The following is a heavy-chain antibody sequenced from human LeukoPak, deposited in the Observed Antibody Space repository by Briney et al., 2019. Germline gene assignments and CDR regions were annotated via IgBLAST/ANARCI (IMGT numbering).Heavy chain of an antibody. Sequence: SVKVSCKASGGTFSSYAISWVRQAPGQGLEWMGGIISIFGTANYAQKFQGRVTITTDESTSTAYMELSSLRSEDTAVYYCARAPGYSNNWYRFDSWGQGTLVTVSS. J-gene: IGHJ4*02. D-gene: IGHD1/OR15-1a*01. V-gene: IGHV1-69*05. CDR3: ARAPGYSNNWYRFDS. CDR1: GGTFSSYA. CDR2: IISIFGTA.